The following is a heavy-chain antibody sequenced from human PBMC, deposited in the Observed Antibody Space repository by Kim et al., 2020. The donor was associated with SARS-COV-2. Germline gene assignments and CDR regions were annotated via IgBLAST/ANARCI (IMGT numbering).Heavy chain of an antibody. CDR1: GGSISSYS. V-gene: IGHV4-59*12. J-gene: IGHJ6*01. D-gene: IGHD3-16*01. Sequence: SETLSLTCTVSGGSISSYSLSWIRQPPGKGLEWVWTMYNSGSSTYYADPLPRGPITFKVHTYKTQFKQKHSPVADTTATYYSCGDRVSRYVRYGYYYYG. CDR3: GDRVSRYVRYGYYYYG. CDR2: MYNSGSS.